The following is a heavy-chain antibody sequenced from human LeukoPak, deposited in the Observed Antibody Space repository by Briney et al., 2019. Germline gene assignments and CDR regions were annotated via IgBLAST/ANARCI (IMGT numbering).Heavy chain of an antibody. V-gene: IGHV4-59*01. Sequence: SETLSLTCTVSGGSISSYYWSWIRQPPRKGLEWIGHIYSSGSTNYNPSLKSRVTISVDTSRNQFSLNLRSVTAADTAVYYCARSGTYYPDYWGQGTLVTVSS. CDR3: ARSGTYYPDY. D-gene: IGHD1-26*01. CDR2: IYSSGST. CDR1: GGSISSYY. J-gene: IGHJ4*02.